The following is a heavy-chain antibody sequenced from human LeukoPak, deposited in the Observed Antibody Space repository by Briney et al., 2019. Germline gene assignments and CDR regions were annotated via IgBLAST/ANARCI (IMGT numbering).Heavy chain of an antibody. CDR3: ARIYGTGSYYAPFNWFDS. D-gene: IGHD3-10*01. Sequence: SQTLSLTCAISGDSVSGISAAWYWIRQSPSRGLEWLGRTYYRSKWYNDYAVSVKSRITINPDTSKNQFSLHLNSVTPEDTAVYYCARIYGTGSYYAPFNWFDSWGQGTLVIVSS. V-gene: IGHV6-1*01. CDR1: GDSVSGISAA. CDR2: TYYRSKWYN. J-gene: IGHJ5*01.